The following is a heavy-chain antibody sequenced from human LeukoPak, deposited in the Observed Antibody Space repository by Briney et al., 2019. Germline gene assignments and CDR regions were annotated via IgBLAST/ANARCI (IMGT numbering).Heavy chain of an antibody. D-gene: IGHD3-10*01. CDR3: ARGERITMVRGVDY. V-gene: IGHV3-30*04. CDR1: GFTFSCYA. Sequence: PGGSLRLSCAASGFTFSCYAMHWVRQAPGKGLEWVAVISYDGSNKYYADSVKGRFTISRDNSKNTLYLQMNSLRAEDTAVYYCARGERITMVRGVDYWGQGTLVTVSS. J-gene: IGHJ4*02. CDR2: ISYDGSNK.